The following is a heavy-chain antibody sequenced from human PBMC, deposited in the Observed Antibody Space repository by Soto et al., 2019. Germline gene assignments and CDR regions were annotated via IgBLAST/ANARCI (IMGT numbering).Heavy chain of an antibody. Sequence: ASVKVSCKVSGYTLTELSMHWVRQAPGEGLEWMGGFDPEDGETIYAQKFQGRVTMTEDTSTDTAYMELSSLRSEDTAVYYCATRHPDSSSWYYFDYWGQGTLVTVSS. J-gene: IGHJ4*02. CDR1: GYTLTELS. D-gene: IGHD6-13*01. CDR2: FDPEDGET. CDR3: ATRHPDSSSWYYFDY. V-gene: IGHV1-24*01.